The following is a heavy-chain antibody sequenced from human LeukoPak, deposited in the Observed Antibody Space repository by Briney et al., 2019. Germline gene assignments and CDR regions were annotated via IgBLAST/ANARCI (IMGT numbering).Heavy chain of an antibody. CDR2: IWYDGSNK. V-gene: IGHV3-33*01. CDR1: GFTFSIHG. CDR3: ARDRKSTVTYP. Sequence: GRPLRLSCAAPGFTFSIHGMHWARQAPGKGLERLAVIWYDGSNKYYADSVKGRFTISRDNSKNTLYLQMNSLRAEDTAVYYCARDRKSTVTYPWGQGTLVTVSS. D-gene: IGHD4-17*01. J-gene: IGHJ5*02.